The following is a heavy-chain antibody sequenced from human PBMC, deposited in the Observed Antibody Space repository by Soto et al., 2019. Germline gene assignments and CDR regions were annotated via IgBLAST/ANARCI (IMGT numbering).Heavy chain of an antibody. V-gene: IGHV4-61*08. J-gene: IGHJ4*02. D-gene: IGHD5-18*01. Sequence: PSETLSLTCTVSGGSVSGGAYYWTWIRQPPGKGLEWIGYIYYSGITTYNPSLKSRVTISIDTSKNQFSLKLTSATAADTAVYYCARDIRGYSRAFDYWVQGALVTVSS. CDR1: GGSVSGGAYY. CDR3: ARDIRGYSRAFDY. CDR2: IYYSGIT.